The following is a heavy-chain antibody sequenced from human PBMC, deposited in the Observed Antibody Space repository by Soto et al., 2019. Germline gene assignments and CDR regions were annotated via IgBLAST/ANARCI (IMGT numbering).Heavy chain of an antibody. Sequence: PGGSLRLSCAASGFTFSSYWMSWVRQAPGKGLEWVANIKQDGSEKYYVDSVKGRFTISRDNAKNSLYLQMNSLRAEDTAVYYCARTIITSQNIVIVPWFDPWGQGTLVTVSS. CDR1: GFTFSSYW. CDR2: IKQDGSEK. CDR3: ARTIITSQNIVIVPWFDP. D-gene: IGHD3-16*02. J-gene: IGHJ5*02. V-gene: IGHV3-7*01.